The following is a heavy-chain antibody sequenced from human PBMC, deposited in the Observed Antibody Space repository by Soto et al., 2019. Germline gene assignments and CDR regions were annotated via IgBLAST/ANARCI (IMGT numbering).Heavy chain of an antibody. Sequence: GGSLRLSCAVSGFTFSRYAMYWVRQAPGKGLEWVAFISSDGSHRSYSDSVKGRFTISRDNSKNTLYLQMNSLRGEDTAVYYCATKTMASDYWGRGTLVTVSS. D-gene: IGHD3-10*01. J-gene: IGHJ4*02. CDR1: GFTFSRYA. CDR3: ATKTMASDY. CDR2: ISSDGSHR. V-gene: IGHV3-30-3*01.